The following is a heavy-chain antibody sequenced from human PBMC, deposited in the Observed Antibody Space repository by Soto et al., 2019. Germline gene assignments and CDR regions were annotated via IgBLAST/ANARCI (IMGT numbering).Heavy chain of an antibody. V-gene: IGHV4-4*02. CDR1: GGSVSSSNW. J-gene: IGHJ3*02. Sequence: QVQLQESGPGLVKPSGTLSLTCAVSGGSVSSSNWWSWVRQSPGKGLEWMGEIYHSGSAHYNPSLQRRATISLGKSKNQFSLRLTSVTGADTAVYYCARVPGVVVSADDAFDIWGPGTRVIVSS. CDR2: IYHSGSA. CDR3: ARVPGVVVSADDAFDI. D-gene: IGHD2-21*02.